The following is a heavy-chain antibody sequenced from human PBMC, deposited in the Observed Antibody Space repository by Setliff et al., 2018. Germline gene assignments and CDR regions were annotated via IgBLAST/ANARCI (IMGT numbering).Heavy chain of an antibody. CDR1: GGSISSGSYY. J-gene: IGHJ6*02. CDR2: IYTSGST. CDR3: ASSFGYSYGGYYYYGMDV. Sequence: SETLSLTCTVSGGSISSGSYYWSWIRQPAGKGLEWIGRIYTSGSTNYNPSLKSRVTISVDTSKNQFSLKLSSVTAADTAVYYCASSFGYSYGGYYYYGMDVWGQGTTVTVSS. V-gene: IGHV4-61*02. D-gene: IGHD5-18*01.